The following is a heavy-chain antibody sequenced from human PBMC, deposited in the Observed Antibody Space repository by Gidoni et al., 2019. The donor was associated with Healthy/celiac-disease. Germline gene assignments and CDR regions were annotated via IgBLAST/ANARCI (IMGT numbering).Heavy chain of an antibody. CDR1: GFTVSCNY. Sequence: EVPLLESGRGLVQPGGSLRLSCAASGFTVSCNYMSWVRQAPGKGLEWVSVIYSGGSKYYADSVKGRFTISRDNSKNTLYLQMNSLRAEDTAVYYCAAQAATQDYWGQGTLVTVSS. D-gene: IGHD2-15*01. V-gene: IGHV3-66*01. CDR2: IYSGGSK. CDR3: AAQAATQDY. J-gene: IGHJ4*02.